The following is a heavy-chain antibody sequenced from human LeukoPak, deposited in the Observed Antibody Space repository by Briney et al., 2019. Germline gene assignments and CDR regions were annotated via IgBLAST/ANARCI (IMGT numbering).Heavy chain of an antibody. CDR2: IIPIFGTA. V-gene: IGHV1-69*01. J-gene: IGHJ6*03. Sequence: GASVKVSCKASGGTFSSYAISWVRQAPGQGLEWMGGIIPIFGTANYAQKFQGRVTITADESTSTAYMELSSLRSEDTAVYYCARGPRPYCSSTSCYDYYYYYMDVWGKGTTVTISS. CDR1: GGTFSSYA. D-gene: IGHD2-2*01. CDR3: ARGPRPYCSSTSCYDYYYYYMDV.